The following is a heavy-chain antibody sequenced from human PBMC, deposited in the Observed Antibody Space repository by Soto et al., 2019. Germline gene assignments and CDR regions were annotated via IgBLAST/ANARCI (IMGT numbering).Heavy chain of an antibody. Sequence: EVQLVESGGGLVQPGGSLRLSCTASGFTFRSYSMHWVRQAPGKGLEWLSYISSESTTIYYTDSVKGRFNISRDNAKNSLYLQMNSLRDEDTAVYYCARDPSGGDDYPDPRESWGQGTLVTVSS. D-gene: IGHD4-17*01. J-gene: IGHJ5*02. CDR1: GFTFRSYS. CDR3: ARDPSGGDDYPDPRES. V-gene: IGHV3-48*02. CDR2: ISSESTTI.